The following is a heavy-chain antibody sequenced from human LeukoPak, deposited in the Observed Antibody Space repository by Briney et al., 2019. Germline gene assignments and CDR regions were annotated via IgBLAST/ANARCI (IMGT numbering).Heavy chain of an antibody. J-gene: IGHJ3*02. Sequence: SETLSLTCTLSGGSISNYYWSWIRQSAEKGMEWIGRIYTSGSTNYNPSLKSRVTMSVDTSKNQFSLNLRSVTAADTAVYYCARLPGGDSSSVVAFDIWGQGTMVTVSS. D-gene: IGHD2-21*02. CDR1: GGSISNYY. CDR2: IYTSGST. V-gene: IGHV4-4*07. CDR3: ARLPGGDSSSVVAFDI.